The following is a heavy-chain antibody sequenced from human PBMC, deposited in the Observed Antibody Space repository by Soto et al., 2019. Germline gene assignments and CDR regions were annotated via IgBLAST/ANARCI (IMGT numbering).Heavy chain of an antibody. V-gene: IGHV1-69*02. D-gene: IGHD4-17*01. CDR3: ARETTVVTPFFEY. CDR2: IIPILGIA. CDR1: GGTFSSYT. Sequence: QVQLVQSGAEVKKPGSSVKVSCKASGGTFSSYTISWVRQAPGQGLEWMGRIIPILGIANYAQKFQGRVTITADKSPSTAYMELSSLRSEDTAVYYCARETTVVTPFFEYWCQGNLVTVSS. J-gene: IGHJ4*02.